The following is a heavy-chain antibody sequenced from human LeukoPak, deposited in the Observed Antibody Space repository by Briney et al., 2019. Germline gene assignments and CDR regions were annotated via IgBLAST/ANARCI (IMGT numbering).Heavy chain of an antibody. J-gene: IGHJ4*01. D-gene: IGHD5-18*01. CDR3: ATIKRGSIFGYFDF. CDR2: MFGTGRT. Sequence: SETLSLTCTVSGGSSSSHYWSWIRQPPGKGLEWIGYMFGTGRTKDNPSLKSRVTLSADTSKNQFSPRLSSVTAADTAVYYCATIKRGSIFGYFDFWGQGILVTVSS. CDR1: GGSSSSHY. V-gene: IGHV4-59*11.